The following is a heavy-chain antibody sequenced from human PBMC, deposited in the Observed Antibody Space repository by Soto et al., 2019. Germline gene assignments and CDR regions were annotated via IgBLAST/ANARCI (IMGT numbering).Heavy chain of an antibody. CDR3: ARGYYDSSGYGFDP. D-gene: IGHD3-22*01. Sequence: APVKVSCKASGYTFTSYGISWVRQAPGQGLEWMGWISAYNGNTNYAQKLQGRGTMTTDTSTSTAYMELRSLRSDDTAVYYCARGYYDSSGYGFDPWGQGTLVTVSS. CDR1: GYTFTSYG. CDR2: ISAYNGNT. J-gene: IGHJ5*02. V-gene: IGHV1-18*01.